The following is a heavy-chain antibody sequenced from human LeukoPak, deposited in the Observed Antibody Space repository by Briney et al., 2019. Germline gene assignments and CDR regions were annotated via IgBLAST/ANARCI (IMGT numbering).Heavy chain of an antibody. CDR3: ARVARAAVAVLPLNWFDP. CDR1: GYTFTGYY. CDR2: INPNSGGT. Sequence: ASVKVSCKASGYTFTGYYMHWVRQAPGQGLGWVGWINPNSGGTNYAQKFQGRVTMTRDTSISTAYMELSRLRSDDTAVYYCARVARAAVAVLPLNWFDPWGQGTLVTVSS. D-gene: IGHD6-19*01. J-gene: IGHJ5*02. V-gene: IGHV1-2*02.